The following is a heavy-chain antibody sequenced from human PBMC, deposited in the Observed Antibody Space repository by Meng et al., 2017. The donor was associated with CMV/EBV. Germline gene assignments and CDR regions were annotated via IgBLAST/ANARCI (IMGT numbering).Heavy chain of an antibody. V-gene: IGHV3-21*01. J-gene: IGHJ4*02. Sequence: GGLLRLSCAASGFTFSSYSMNWVRQAPGKGLEWVSSISSSSSYIYYADSVKGRFTISRDNAKTSLYLQMNSLRAEDTAAYYCAKVPYSSSWYEPSPVYWGQGTLVTVSS. CDR2: ISSSSSYI. CDR1: GFTFSSYS. D-gene: IGHD6-13*01. CDR3: AKVPYSSSWYEPSPVY.